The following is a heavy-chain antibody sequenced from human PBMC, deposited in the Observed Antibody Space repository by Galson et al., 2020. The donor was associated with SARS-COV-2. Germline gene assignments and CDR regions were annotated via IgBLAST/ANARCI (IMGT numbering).Heavy chain of an antibody. J-gene: IGHJ5*02. D-gene: IGHD3-10*01. Sequence: SGPTLVKPTETLTLTCTVSGFSLSNARMGVSWIRQPPGKALEWLAHIFSNDEKSYSTSLKSRLTISKDTSKSQVVLTMTNMDPVDTATYYCARTYGSGRLNWFDPWGQGTLVTVSS. V-gene: IGHV2-26*01. CDR2: IFSNDEK. CDR3: ARTYGSGRLNWFDP. CDR1: GFSLSNARMG.